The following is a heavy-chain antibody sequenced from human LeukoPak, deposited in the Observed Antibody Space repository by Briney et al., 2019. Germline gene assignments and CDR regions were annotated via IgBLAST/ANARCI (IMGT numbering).Heavy chain of an antibody. Sequence: PGGSLRLSCAASRFTYSSYAMSWVRQAPGKGLEWVSAISGSGGSTYYADSVKGRFTISRDNAQNSLYLQMNSLRAEDTAIYYCVRDRGTYRPIDYWGQGTLVTVSS. V-gene: IGHV3-23*01. CDR3: VRDRGTYRPIDY. J-gene: IGHJ4*02. CDR2: ISGSGGST. CDR1: RFTYSSYA. D-gene: IGHD1-26*01.